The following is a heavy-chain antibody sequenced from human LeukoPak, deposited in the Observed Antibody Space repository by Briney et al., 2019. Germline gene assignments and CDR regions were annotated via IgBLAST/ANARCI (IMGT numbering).Heavy chain of an antibody. J-gene: IGHJ4*02. CDR2: FYHSGIT. CDR3: ACQRRVRYDYVWGSYRRAFDY. CDR1: GGSISSDTYY. V-gene: IGHV4-39*07. Sequence: SETLSLTCTVSGGSISSDTYYWGWIRQPPGKGLEWIGSFYHSGITYYNPSLKSRVTISVDTSKNQFSLKLSSVTAADTAVYYCACQRRVRYDYVWGSYRRAFDYWGQGTLVTVSS. D-gene: IGHD3-16*02.